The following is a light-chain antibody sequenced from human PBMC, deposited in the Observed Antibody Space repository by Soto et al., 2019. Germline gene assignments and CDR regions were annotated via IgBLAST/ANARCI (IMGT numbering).Light chain of an antibody. CDR3: QQYYDWPSLT. CDR2: GAS. J-gene: IGKJ4*01. CDR1: QTLSSS. Sequence: EIVLTQSPGTLSLSPGDRATLSCRTSQTLSSSFLAWYQQTPGQAPRLLIYGASTRATGIPPRFSGSGSGTEFTLSISSLQSTDFAVYYCQQYYDWPSLTFGGGTKVDIK. V-gene: IGKV3-15*01.